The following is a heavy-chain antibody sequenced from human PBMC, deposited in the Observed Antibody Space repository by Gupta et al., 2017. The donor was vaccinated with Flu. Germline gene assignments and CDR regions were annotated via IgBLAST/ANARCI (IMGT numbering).Heavy chain of an antibody. J-gene: IGHJ4*02. Sequence: EVQLLDSGGDLVQPGGSLRLSCAASGFTFSSYAMTWVRQAPGKGVEGGSAIGGSDGSTFYADSGKGRFTISRDNSKNTLDLQMNKLRAEETAVYYCAKDSRTHPQGYFDSGGQGTLVTVYS. D-gene: IGHD2-15*01. CDR2: IGGSDGST. V-gene: IGHV3-23*01. CDR3: AKDSRTHPQGYFDS. CDR1: GFTFSSYA.